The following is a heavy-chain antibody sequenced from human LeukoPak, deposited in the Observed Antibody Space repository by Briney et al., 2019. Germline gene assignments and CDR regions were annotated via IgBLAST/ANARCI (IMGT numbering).Heavy chain of an antibody. CDR3: ARDGADNSGYYFGSL. CDR1: GFTVRSSY. CDR2: IYSGGSP. D-gene: IGHD3-22*01. V-gene: IGHV3-53*01. J-gene: IGHJ3*01. Sequence: GGSLRLSCAASGFTVRSSYMSWVRQAPGKGLEWVSVIYSGGSPDYADSAKGRFTISTDNSKNTLYLQMDSLRVEDTAVYYCARDGADNSGYYFGSLWGQGTVVTVSS.